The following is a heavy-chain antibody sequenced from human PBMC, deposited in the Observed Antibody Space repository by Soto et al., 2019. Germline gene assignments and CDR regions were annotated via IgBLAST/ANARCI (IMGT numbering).Heavy chain of an antibody. CDR2: IIPIFGTA. D-gene: IGHD1-26*01. V-gene: IGHV1-69*13. Sequence: VKVSCKASGGTFSSYAISWVRQAPGQGLEWMGGIIPIFGTANYAQKFQGRVTITADKSTSTAYMELSSLRSEDTAVYYCAREESGSYTTSNFDYWGQGTLVTVSS. CDR3: AREESGSYTTSNFDY. J-gene: IGHJ4*02. CDR1: GGTFSSYA.